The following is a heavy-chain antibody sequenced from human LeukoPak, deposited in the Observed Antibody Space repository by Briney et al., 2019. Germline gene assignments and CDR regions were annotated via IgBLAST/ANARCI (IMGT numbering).Heavy chain of an antibody. V-gene: IGHV4-31*03. CDR2: IYYSGST. Sequence: SETLSLTCTVSGGSISSGGYYWSWIRQHPGKGLEWLGYIYYSGSTYYNPSLKSRVTISVDTSKNQFSLKLSSVTAADTAVYYCARAAGAYGSAYYGTDVWGQGTTVTVSS. CDR3: ARAAGAYGSAYYGTDV. CDR1: GGSISSGGYY. D-gene: IGHD1-26*01. J-gene: IGHJ6*02.